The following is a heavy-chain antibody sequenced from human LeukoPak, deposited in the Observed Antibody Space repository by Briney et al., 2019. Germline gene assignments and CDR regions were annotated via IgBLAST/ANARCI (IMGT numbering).Heavy chain of an antibody. V-gene: IGHV4-61*02. CDR2: IYPSGST. CDR1: GGSISSGSYY. D-gene: IGHD3-10*01. J-gene: IGHJ4*02. CDR3: ARGDTYYFLY. Sequence: SETLSLTCTVSGGSISSGSYYWSWIRQPAGKGLEWIGRIYPSGSTNYNPSLKSRVTMSVDTSNNQFSLKLSSVTAADMAVYYCARGDTYYFLYWGQGTLVTVSS.